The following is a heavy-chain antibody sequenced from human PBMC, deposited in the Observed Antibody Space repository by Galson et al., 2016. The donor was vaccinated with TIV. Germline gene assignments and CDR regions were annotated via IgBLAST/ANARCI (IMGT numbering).Heavy chain of an antibody. D-gene: IGHD2-15*01. CDR1: GFPFSSFG. CDR3: ATGVVAHSYYFYGMNV. CDR2: IRYDGSRT. V-gene: IGHV3-30*02. J-gene: IGHJ6*02. Sequence: SLRLSCAASGFPFSSFGMHWVRQSPGKGPEWVALIRYDGSRTYYADSVKGRFTISRDDSKNTLYLQMNGLRRDDSAGYSCATGVVAHSYYFYGMNVWGQGTTVIVSS.